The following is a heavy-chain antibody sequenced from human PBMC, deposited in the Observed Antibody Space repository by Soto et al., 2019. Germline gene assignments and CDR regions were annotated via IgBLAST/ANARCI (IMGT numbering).Heavy chain of an antibody. V-gene: IGHV1-69*04. Sequence: ASVKVSCKASGGTFSSYTISWVRQAPGQGLEWMGRIIPILGIANYAQKFQGRVTITADKSTSTAYMELSSLRSEDTAVYYCARDLLGRMTTVTGFDYWGQGTLVTVSS. CDR1: GGTFSSYT. J-gene: IGHJ4*02. D-gene: IGHD4-17*01. CDR3: ARDLLGRMTTVTGFDY. CDR2: IIPILGIA.